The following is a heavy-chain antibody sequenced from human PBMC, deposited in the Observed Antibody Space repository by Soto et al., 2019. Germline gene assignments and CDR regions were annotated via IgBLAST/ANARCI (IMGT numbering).Heavy chain of an antibody. D-gene: IGHD2-15*01. CDR1: GGSISSSNW. V-gene: IGHV4-4*02. Sequence: SETLSLTCAVSGGSISSSNWWSWVRQPPGKGLEWIGEIYHSGSTNYNPSLKSRVTISVDKSKNQFSLKLSSVTAADTAVYYCAKAPKGEYCSGGSCYSVYYYYGKDVWGQGTTVTVSS. CDR3: AKAPKGEYCSGGSCYSVYYYYGKDV. J-gene: IGHJ6*02. CDR2: IYHSGST.